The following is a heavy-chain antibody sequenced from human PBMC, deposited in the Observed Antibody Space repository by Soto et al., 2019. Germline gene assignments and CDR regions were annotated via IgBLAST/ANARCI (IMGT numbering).Heavy chain of an antibody. CDR2: LGAADDP. V-gene: IGHV3-13*05. Sequence: HPGGSLRLSCAASGFTLSAYDMHWVRQAEGKGLEWVSALGAADDPYYLVSVKGRFTISRENAKNSLYLPMNNLRAGDTAVYYCARAYSSRLPRRADYYSAMDVWGKGTTAPV. J-gene: IGHJ6*04. CDR3: ARAYSSRLPRRADYYSAMDV. D-gene: IGHD2-15*01. CDR1: GFTLSAYD.